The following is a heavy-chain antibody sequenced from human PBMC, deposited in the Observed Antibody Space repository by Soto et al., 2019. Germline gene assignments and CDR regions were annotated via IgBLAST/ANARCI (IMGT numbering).Heavy chain of an antibody. D-gene: IGHD2-8*01. J-gene: IGHJ4*02. CDR2: INPKTGDT. CDR3: ATLKQAPNGIDY. Sequence: QVQLVQSGAEVKKPGASVKVSCKASGYTFTAYYLYWVRQAPGQGLEWVGRINPKTGDTNYAQKFQGRVTMTRDTSITTAYMEVSSLSSDDTALYCCATLKQAPNGIDYWGQGTLVSVSS. V-gene: IGHV1-2*06. CDR1: GYTFTAYY.